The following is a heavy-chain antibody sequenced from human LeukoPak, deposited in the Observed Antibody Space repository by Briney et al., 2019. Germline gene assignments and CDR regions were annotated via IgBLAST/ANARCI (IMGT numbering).Heavy chain of an antibody. CDR3: ARGGGHYYYYGMDV. D-gene: IGHD3-16*01. CDR1: GGSISSGGYY. V-gene: IGHV4-31*03. J-gene: IGHJ6*02. CDR2: IYYSGST. Sequence: SQTLSLTCPVSGGSISSGGYYWSWIRQHPGKGLEWIGYIYYSGSTYYNPSLKSRVTISVDTSKNQFSLKLSSVTAADTAVYYCARGGGHYYYYGMDVWGQRTTVTVSS.